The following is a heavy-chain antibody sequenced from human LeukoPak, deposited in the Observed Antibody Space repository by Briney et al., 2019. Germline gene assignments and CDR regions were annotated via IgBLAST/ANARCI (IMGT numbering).Heavy chain of an antibody. J-gene: IGHJ2*01. D-gene: IGHD6-19*01. Sequence: GASVKVSCKASGYTFTSYGISWVRQAPGQGLEWMGRISAYNGNTNYAQKLQGRVTMTTDTSTSTAYMELRSLRSDDTAVYYCARVGYSSGWYIRWCFDLWGRGTLVTVSS. V-gene: IGHV1-18*01. CDR2: ISAYNGNT. CDR1: GYTFTSYG. CDR3: ARVGYSSGWYIRWCFDL.